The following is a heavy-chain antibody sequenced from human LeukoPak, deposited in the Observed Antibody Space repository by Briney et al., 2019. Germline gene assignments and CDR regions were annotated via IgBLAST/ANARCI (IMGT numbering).Heavy chain of an antibody. CDR2: IIPIFGTA. V-gene: IGHV1-69*05. CDR3: ARTVHCTNGVCPSYYYYMDV. J-gene: IGHJ6*03. CDR1: GGTFSSYA. Sequence: SVKVSCKASGGTFSSYAISWVRQAPGQGLERMGRIIPIFGTANYAQKFQGRVTITTDESTSTAYMELSSLRSEDTAVYYCARTVHCTNGVCPSYYYYMDVWGKGTTVTVSS. D-gene: IGHD2-8*01.